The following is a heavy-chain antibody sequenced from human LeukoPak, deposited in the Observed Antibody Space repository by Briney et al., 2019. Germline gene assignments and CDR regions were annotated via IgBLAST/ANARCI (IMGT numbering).Heavy chain of an antibody. D-gene: IGHD3-22*01. CDR1: GFTFSIYA. Sequence: GGSLRLSCAASGFTFSIYAMSWVRQAPGKGLEWVSSITSRDGGTFYTDPVKGRFTISRDNSKNMLYLQMNSLGAEDTAIYYCAKDRPNYYESNGDYYRRNGDCWGQGTLVTAS. CDR2: ITSRDGGT. CDR3: AKDRPNYYESNGDYYRRNGDC. J-gene: IGHJ4*02. V-gene: IGHV3-23*01.